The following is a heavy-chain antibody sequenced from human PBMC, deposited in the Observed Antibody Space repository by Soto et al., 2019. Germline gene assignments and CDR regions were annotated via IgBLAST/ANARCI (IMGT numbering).Heavy chain of an antibody. J-gene: IGHJ4*02. V-gene: IGHV4-59*08. CDR3: ARHGYGDHFDY. CDR1: GGSISSYY. D-gene: IGHD4-17*01. Sequence: SETLSLTCTVSGGSISSYYRSWIRQPPGKGLEWIGYIYYSGSTNYNPSLKSRVTISVDTSKNQFSLKLSSVTAADTAVYYCARHGYGDHFDYWGQGTLVTVSS. CDR2: IYYSGST.